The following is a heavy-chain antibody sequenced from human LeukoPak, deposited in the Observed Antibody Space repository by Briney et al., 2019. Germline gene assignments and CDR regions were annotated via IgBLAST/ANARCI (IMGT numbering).Heavy chain of an antibody. CDR2: IKQDGSEK. CDR1: GFTFSLYW. CDR3: AKGPSTSIFTVTTEY. V-gene: IGHV3-7*03. J-gene: IGHJ4*02. D-gene: IGHD4-17*01. Sequence: GGSLRLSCAASGFTFSLYWMNWVRRAPGKGLEWVANIKQDGSEKNYVDSVKGRFTISRDNAKNSLYLQMNSLRAEDTAVYYCAKGPSTSIFTVTTEYWGQGTLVTVSS.